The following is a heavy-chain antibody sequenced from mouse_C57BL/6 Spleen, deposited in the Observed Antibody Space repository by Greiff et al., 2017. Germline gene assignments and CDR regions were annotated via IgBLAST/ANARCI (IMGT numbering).Heavy chain of an antibody. D-gene: IGHD4-1*01. CDR3: ARDRNWDLDY. J-gene: IGHJ2*01. CDR1: GYSITSGYY. V-gene: IGHV3-6*01. Sequence: EVKLQESGPGLVKPSQSLSLTCSVTGYSITSGYYWNWIRQFPGNKLEWMGYISYDGSNNYNPSLKNRISITRDTSKNQFFLKLNSVTTEDTATYYCARDRNWDLDYWGQGTTLTVSS. CDR2: ISYDGSN.